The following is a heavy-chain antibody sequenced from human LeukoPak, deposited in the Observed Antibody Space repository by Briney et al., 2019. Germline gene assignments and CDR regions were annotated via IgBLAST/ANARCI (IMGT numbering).Heavy chain of an antibody. CDR1: GFTFSSYS. J-gene: IGHJ4*02. V-gene: IGHV3-21*01. Sequence: PGVSLRLSCAASGFTFSSYSMNWVRQAPGKGLEWVSSISSSSSYIYYADSVKGRFTISRDNAKNSLYLQMNSLRAEDTAVYYCARDPGPVDTAMAPGGYWGQGTLVTVSS. CDR3: ARDPGPVDTAMAPGGY. CDR2: ISSSSSYI. D-gene: IGHD5-18*01.